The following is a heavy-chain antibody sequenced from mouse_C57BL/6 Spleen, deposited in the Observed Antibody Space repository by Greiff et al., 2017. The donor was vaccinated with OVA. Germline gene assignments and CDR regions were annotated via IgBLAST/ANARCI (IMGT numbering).Heavy chain of an antibody. CDR1: GFSLTSYG. CDR2: IWSGGST. D-gene: IGHD4-1*01. Sequence: QVQLQQSGPGLVQPSQSLSITCTVSGFSLTSYGVHWVRQSPGKGLEWLGVIWSGGSTDYNAAFISRLSISKDNSKSQVFFKMNSLQADDTAIYYCARKDELVYAMDYWGQGTSVTVSS. J-gene: IGHJ4*01. CDR3: ARKDELVYAMDY. V-gene: IGHV2-2*01.